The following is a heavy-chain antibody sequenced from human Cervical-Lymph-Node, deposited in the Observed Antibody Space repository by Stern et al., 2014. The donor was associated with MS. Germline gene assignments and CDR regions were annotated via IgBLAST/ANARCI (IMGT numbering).Heavy chain of an antibody. Sequence: QVQLQESGPGLVKPSQTLSLTCTVSGGSISSGAYYWSWIRQHPGKGLEWIGYIYYSGSTYYNPSLKSGVTISVDKSKNQFSLNLSSVPPADTAVYYWAGGGGGYSNYYYYYGMDVWGQGTTVTVSS. CDR2: IYYSGST. CDR1: GGSISSGAYY. J-gene: IGHJ6*02. V-gene: IGHV4-31*03. D-gene: IGHD4-11*01. CDR3: AGGGGGYSNYYYYYGMDV.